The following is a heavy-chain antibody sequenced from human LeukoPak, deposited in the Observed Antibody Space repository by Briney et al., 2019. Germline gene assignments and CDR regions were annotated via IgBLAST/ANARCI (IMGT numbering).Heavy chain of an antibody. CDR2: INPNSGGT. D-gene: IGHD1-7*01. Sequence: ASVKVSCKASGYTFTGYYMHWVRQAPGQGLEWMGWINPNSGGTNYAQKFQGRVTMTRDTSISTAYMELSRLRSDDTAVYYCARFRGWNSRVFDYWGQGTPVTVSS. J-gene: IGHJ4*02. CDR3: ARFRGWNSRVFDY. CDR1: GYTFTGYY. V-gene: IGHV1-2*02.